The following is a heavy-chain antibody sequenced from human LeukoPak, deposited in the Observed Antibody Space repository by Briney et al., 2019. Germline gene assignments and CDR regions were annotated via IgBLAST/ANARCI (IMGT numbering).Heavy chain of an antibody. Sequence: SGGSLRLSCAASGFTLSSYSMNWVRQAPGKGLKWVSSISNSGSYIYYADSVKGRFTISRDNAKNSLYLQMNSLRAEDTAVYYCANHLACGSTSCPPFDYWGQGTLVTVSS. CDR3: ANHLACGSTSCPPFDY. CDR1: GFTLSSYS. D-gene: IGHD2-2*01. CDR2: ISNSGSYI. V-gene: IGHV3-21*01. J-gene: IGHJ4*02.